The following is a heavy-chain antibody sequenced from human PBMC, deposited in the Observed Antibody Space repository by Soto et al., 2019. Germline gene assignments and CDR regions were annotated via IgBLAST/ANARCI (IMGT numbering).Heavy chain of an antibody. CDR2: INAGNGNT. V-gene: IGHV1-3*01. Sequence: ASVKVSCKASGYTFTSYAMHWVRQAPGQRLEWMGWINAGNGNTKYSQKFQGRVTITRDTSASTAYLQMNSLKTEDTAVYYCTRVGLRTVTYYYYYGMDVWGQGTTVTVFS. CDR3: TRVGLRTVTYYYYYGMDV. J-gene: IGHJ6*02. CDR1: GYTFTSYA. D-gene: IGHD4-4*01.